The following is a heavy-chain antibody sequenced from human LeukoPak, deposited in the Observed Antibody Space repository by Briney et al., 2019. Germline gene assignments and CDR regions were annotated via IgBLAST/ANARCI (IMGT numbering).Heavy chain of an antibody. D-gene: IGHD2-15*01. J-gene: IGHJ4*02. CDR2: IWYDGSHT. Sequence: PGGSLRLSCAASGFTFSTYGMHWVRQPQGKGLEWVAAIWYDGSHTYHLDSVKGRFTISRDNSKNTLYLQMNSLRAEDTAIYYCVRRSPPVVEDGTAGFDFWGQGTLVTVSS. V-gene: IGHV3-33*08. CDR1: GFTFSTYG. CDR3: VRRSPPVVEDGTAGFDF.